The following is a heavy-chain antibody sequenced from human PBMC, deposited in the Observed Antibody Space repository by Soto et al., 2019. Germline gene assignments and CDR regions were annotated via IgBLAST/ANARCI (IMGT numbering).Heavy chain of an antibody. Sequence: QVQLQQWGAGLLKPSETLSLTCAAYGGSFTGYYWSWIRQPPGKGLEWIGEISYSGSTIYNPSLESRITISVDTSRHQFSLKLGSVAAADTAVYYCARGDILTGSVINWFDPWGQGTLVTVSS. CDR3: ARGDILTGSVINWFDP. D-gene: IGHD3-9*01. CDR2: ISYSGST. CDR1: GGSFTGYY. V-gene: IGHV4-34*01. J-gene: IGHJ5*02.